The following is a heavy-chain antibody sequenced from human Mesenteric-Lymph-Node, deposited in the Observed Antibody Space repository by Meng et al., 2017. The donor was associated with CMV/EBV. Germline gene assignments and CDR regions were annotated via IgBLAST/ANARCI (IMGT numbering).Heavy chain of an antibody. CDR2: ISHDGNYI. J-gene: IGHJ4*02. V-gene: IGHV3-30*02. Sequence: GGSLRLSCAASGFTLSNYGMHWVRQAPGRGLEWVAIISHDGNYIYYANSVTGRFTISRDTSKNTLFVQMNGLRGDDTAVYYCAKSRDGGWEPFDYWGQGTLVTVSS. CDR1: GFTLSNYG. CDR3: AKSRDGGWEPFDY. D-gene: IGHD1-26*01.